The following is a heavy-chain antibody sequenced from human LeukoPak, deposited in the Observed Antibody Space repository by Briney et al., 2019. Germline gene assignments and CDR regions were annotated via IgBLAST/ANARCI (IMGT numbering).Heavy chain of an antibody. V-gene: IGHV3-21*01. Sequence: GGSLRLSCAASGFTFSSYTMYWVRQAPGKGLEWVSSISSSSSYISYADSLKGRFTISRDNAKNSLYLQMNSLRAEDTAVYYCARDRAVVAIDYWGQGTLVTVSS. CDR1: GFTFSSYT. CDR3: ARDRAVVAIDY. J-gene: IGHJ4*02. CDR2: ISSSSSYI. D-gene: IGHD5-12*01.